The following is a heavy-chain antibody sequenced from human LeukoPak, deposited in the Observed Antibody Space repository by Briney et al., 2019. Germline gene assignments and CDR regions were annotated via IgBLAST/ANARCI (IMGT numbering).Heavy chain of an antibody. V-gene: IGHV5-51*01. CDR3: ARRSLTVTFGFDY. CDR1: GYSFTSYW. CDR2: IYPDDSDT. J-gene: IGHJ4*02. D-gene: IGHD3-16*01. Sequence: GESLKISCQGSGYSFTSYWIGWVRQMPGKGLEWMGIIYPDDSDTRYSPSFQGQVTISADKSISTAYLQWSSLKASGTAMYYCARRSLTVTFGFDYWGQGTLVTVSS.